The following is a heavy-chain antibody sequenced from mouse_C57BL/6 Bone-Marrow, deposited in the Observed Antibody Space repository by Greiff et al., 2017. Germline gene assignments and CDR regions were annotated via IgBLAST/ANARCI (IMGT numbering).Heavy chain of an antibody. V-gene: IGHV1-9*01. CDR2: ILPGSGST. CDR3: ARERLYYYEYFDY. Sequence: QVQLQQSGAELMKPGASVKLSCKATGYTFTGYWIEWVKQRPGHGLEWIGEILPGSGSTNYNEKFKSKATLTVDTSSSTAYMQLSSLTSEDSAVYYCARERLYYYEYFDYWGQGTTLTVSS. D-gene: IGHD1-1*01. J-gene: IGHJ2*01. CDR1: GYTFTGYW.